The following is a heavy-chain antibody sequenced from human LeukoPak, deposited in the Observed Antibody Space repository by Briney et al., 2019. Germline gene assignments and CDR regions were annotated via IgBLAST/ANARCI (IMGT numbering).Heavy chain of an antibody. J-gene: IGHJ5*02. CDR3: ARDSPYDFWSGYSYNWFDP. Sequence: MTSETLSLTCAVYGGSFSGYYWSWICQPPGKGLEWIGEINHSGSTNYNPSLKSRVTISLDTSKNQFSLKLSSVTAADTDVYYCARDSPYDFWSGYSYNWFDPWGQGTLVTVSS. D-gene: IGHD3-3*01. V-gene: IGHV4-34*01. CDR1: GGSFSGYY. CDR2: INHSGST.